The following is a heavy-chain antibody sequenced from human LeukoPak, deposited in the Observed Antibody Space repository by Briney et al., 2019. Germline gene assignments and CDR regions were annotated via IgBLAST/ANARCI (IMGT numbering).Heavy chain of an antibody. Sequence: GGFLRLSCAASGFSFSTYAMAWVRQAPGKGLEWVSALNGRGINTYYADSVKGRFTISRDNSKNTLYLQMNSLRAEDTAVYYCAKGRATFGVDANDYWGQGTLVTVSS. CDR3: AKGRATFGVDANDY. D-gene: IGHD3-3*01. V-gene: IGHV3-23*01. CDR1: GFSFSTYA. CDR2: LNGRGINT. J-gene: IGHJ4*02.